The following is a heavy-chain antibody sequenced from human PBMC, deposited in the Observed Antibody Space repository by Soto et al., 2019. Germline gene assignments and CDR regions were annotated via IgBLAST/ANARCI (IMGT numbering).Heavy chain of an antibody. CDR3: ARAPKSDFWSGSPNSAFDY. CDR1: GGSISSGGYY. Sequence: QVQLQESGPGLVKPSQTLSLTCTVSGGSISSGGYYWSWIRQHPGKGLEWIGYIYYSGSTYYNPSLKSRVTISVDTSKNQFSLKLSSVTAADTAVYYCARAPKSDFWSGSPNSAFDYWGQGTLVTVSS. D-gene: IGHD3-3*01. CDR2: IYYSGST. J-gene: IGHJ4*02. V-gene: IGHV4-31*03.